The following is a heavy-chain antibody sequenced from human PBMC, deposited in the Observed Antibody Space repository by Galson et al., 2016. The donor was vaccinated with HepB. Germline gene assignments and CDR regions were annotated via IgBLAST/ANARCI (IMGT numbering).Heavy chain of an antibody. CDR1: GFTFSSYA. V-gene: IGHV3-23*01. CDR2: ISGSGGST. D-gene: IGHD3-22*01. J-gene: IGHJ4*02. CDR3: AKGDYYDSSGYFPFDY. Sequence: SLRLSCAASGFTFSSYAMSWVRQAPGKGLEWVSAISGSGGSTYYADSVTGRFTISRDNSKNTLYLQMNSLRAEDTAVYYCAKGDYYDSSGYFPFDYWGQGTLVTVSS.